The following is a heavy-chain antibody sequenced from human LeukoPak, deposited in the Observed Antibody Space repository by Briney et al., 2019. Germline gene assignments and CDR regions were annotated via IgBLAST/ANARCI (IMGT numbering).Heavy chain of an antibody. V-gene: IGHV1-18*01. Sequence: ASVKVSCKASGYNFISYGISWVRQAPGQGLEWMGWISGYYGNTNYAQKLQGRVTMTTDTSTSTAYMELRSLRSDDTAVYYCARARDSSGFYYYFDYWGQGALVTVSS. CDR2: ISGYYGNT. CDR1: GYNFISYG. J-gene: IGHJ4*02. D-gene: IGHD3-22*01. CDR3: ARARDSSGFYYYFDY.